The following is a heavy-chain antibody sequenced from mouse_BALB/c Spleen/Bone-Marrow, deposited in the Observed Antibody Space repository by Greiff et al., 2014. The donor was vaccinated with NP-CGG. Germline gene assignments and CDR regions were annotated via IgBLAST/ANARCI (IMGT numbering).Heavy chain of an antibody. CDR3: ARDYSGYFDF. Sequence: EVMLVESGGGLVQPGGSLRLSCTTSGFTFTDYFMTWVRQPPGKALEWLGFIRNKANGYTTEYNPSVKGRFTISRDTSQGILYLQRNTLRAEDSAIYFCARDYSGYFDFWGQGTTLTVSS. CDR1: GFTFTDYF. D-gene: IGHD5-1*01. V-gene: IGHV7-3*02. CDR2: IRNKANGYTT. J-gene: IGHJ2*01.